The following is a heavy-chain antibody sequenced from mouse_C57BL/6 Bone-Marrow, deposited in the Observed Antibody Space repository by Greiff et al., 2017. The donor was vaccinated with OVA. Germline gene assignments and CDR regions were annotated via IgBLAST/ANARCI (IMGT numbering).Heavy chain of an antibody. V-gene: IGHV1-74*01. CDR1: GYTFTSYW. Sequence: VQLQQPGAELVKPGASVKVSCKASGYTFTSYWMHWVKQRPGQGLEWIGRIHPSDSDTNYTQKFKGKATLPVDKSSSTAYMQLSSLTSEDAADYYRTIGGSSGYPFDYWGKGTTLTVSS. D-gene: IGHD3-2*02. CDR3: TIGGSSGYPFDY. J-gene: IGHJ2*01. CDR2: IHPSDSDT.